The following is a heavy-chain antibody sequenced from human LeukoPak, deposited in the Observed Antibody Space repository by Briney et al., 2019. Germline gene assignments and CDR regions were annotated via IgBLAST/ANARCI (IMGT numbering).Heavy chain of an antibody. D-gene: IGHD5-18*01. CDR1: GGTFSSYA. CDR2: IIPILGIA. Sequence: ASVKVSCKASGGTFSSYAISWVRQAPGQGLEWMGRIIPILGIANYAQKFQGRVTITADKSTSTAYMELSSLRSGDTAVYYCARHRATAMVTIGYWGQGTLVTVSS. J-gene: IGHJ4*02. V-gene: IGHV1-69*04. CDR3: ARHRATAMVTIGY.